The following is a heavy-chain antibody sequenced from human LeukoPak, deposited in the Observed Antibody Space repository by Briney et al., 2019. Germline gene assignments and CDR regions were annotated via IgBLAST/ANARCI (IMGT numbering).Heavy chain of an antibody. Sequence: SETLSLTCAVYGVSFSGYYWSWIRQPPGKGLEWIGEINHSGSTNYNPSLKSRVTISVDTSKNQFSLKLSSVTAADTAVYYCARGNILLWFGELSIRGVHFDYWGQGTLVTVSS. J-gene: IGHJ4*02. CDR3: ARGNILLWFGELSIRGVHFDY. D-gene: IGHD3-10*01. CDR1: GVSFSGYY. V-gene: IGHV4-34*01. CDR2: INHSGST.